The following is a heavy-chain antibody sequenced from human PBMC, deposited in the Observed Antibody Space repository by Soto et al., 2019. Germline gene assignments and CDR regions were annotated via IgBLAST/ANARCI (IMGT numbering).Heavy chain of an antibody. Sequence: QVQLVQSGAEVKKPGSPVKVSCKASGGTFSSYAISWVRQAPGQGLEWMGGIIPIFGTANYAQKFQGRVTITAAESTSTAYMELSSLRPEDTAMYYCARDGPSIGGSGSHQDYWGQGPLVTVSS. J-gene: IGHJ4*02. D-gene: IGHD3-10*01. CDR3: ARDGPSIGGSGSHQDY. CDR2: IIPIFGTA. CDR1: GGTFSSYA. V-gene: IGHV1-69*12.